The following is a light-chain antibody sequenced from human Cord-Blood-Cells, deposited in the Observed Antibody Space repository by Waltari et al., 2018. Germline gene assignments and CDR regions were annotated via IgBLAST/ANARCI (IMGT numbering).Light chain of an antibody. CDR1: QRVSSY. J-gene: IGKJ4*01. Sequence: EIVLTQSPATLSLSPGERPTLSCRASQRVSSYLAWYQQKPGQAPRLLIYDAYNRATGIPASFSGSGSGTDVTLTISSLEPEDFAVYYCQQRSNWLTFGGGTKVEIK. CDR2: DAY. V-gene: IGKV3-11*01. CDR3: QQRSNWLT.